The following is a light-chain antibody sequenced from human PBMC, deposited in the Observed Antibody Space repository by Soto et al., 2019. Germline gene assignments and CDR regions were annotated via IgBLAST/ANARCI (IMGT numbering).Light chain of an antibody. J-gene: IGKJ4*01. CDR2: KAS. CDR3: QQNNSYPLT. CDR1: QSISSW. V-gene: IGKV1-5*03. Sequence: DSQMTQSPSTLSASVGDRVTITCRASQSISSWLAWYLQKPGKAPKLLIYKASSLESGVPSRFSGSGSGTEFTLTISSLQPDDFATYYCQQNNSYPLTFGGGTKVDIK.